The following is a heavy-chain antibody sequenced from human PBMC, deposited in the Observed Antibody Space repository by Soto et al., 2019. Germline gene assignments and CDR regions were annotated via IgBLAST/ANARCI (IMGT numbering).Heavy chain of an antibody. Sequence: ASVKVSCKDSGFTFTSSAVRWVRQARGQRLEWIGWIIVGIGNTNYAQKFQGRVTITTDESTSTAYMELSSLRSEDTAVYYCARMATYYYDSSGYSLLNWGQGTLVTVSS. CDR3: ARMATYYYDSSGYSLLN. V-gene: IGHV1-58*01. D-gene: IGHD3-22*01. CDR2: IIVGIGNT. CDR1: GFTFTSSA. J-gene: IGHJ4*02.